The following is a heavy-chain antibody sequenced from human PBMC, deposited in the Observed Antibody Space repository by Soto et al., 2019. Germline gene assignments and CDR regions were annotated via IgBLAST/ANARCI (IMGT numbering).Heavy chain of an antibody. J-gene: IGHJ4*02. Sequence: PGGSLRLSCAASGFTFSSYWMHWVRQAPGKGLVWVSRINSDGSSTSYADSVKGRFTISRDNAKNTLYLQMNSLRAEDTAVYYCARALGANLISGYFDYWGQGTLVTVSS. CDR1: GFTFSSYW. D-gene: IGHD1-26*01. V-gene: IGHV3-74*01. CDR2: INSDGSST. CDR3: ARALGANLISGYFDY.